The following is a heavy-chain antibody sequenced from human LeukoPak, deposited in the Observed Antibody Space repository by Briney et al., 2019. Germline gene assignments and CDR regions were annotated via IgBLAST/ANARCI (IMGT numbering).Heavy chain of an antibody. Sequence: GASVKVSCKASGYTFTNYGITWVRQAPGQGLEWMGWISAHDGTRNYALKHEDRVTMTTDTSTSTAYMELRGLRSDVTAVYYCARRSTLYSSGRFYFDYWGQGTLVTVSS. J-gene: IGHJ4*02. D-gene: IGHD6-19*01. CDR3: ARRSTLYSSGRFYFDY. CDR2: ISAHDGTR. V-gene: IGHV1-18*01. CDR1: GYTFTNYG.